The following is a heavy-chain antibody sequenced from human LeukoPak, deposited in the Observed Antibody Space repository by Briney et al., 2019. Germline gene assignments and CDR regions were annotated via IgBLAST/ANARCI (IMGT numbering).Heavy chain of an antibody. CDR1: GGSINSITYY. D-gene: IGHD6-13*01. CDR3: ARVPRIAAAGYPAALFDY. V-gene: IGHV4-39*07. CDR2: IYSSGDT. J-gene: IGHJ4*02. Sequence: SETLSLTCTVSGGSINSITYYWGWIRQPPGKGLEWLGSIYSSGDTYYNPSLKSRVTISLDTSKNQFSLKLSSVTAADTAVYYCARVPRIAAAGYPAALFDYWGQGTLVTVSS.